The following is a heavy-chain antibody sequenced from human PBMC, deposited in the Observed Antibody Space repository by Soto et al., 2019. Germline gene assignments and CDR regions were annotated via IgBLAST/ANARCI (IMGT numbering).Heavy chain of an antibody. CDR3: ATGVGYCSSTSCYLSGARSATYYYGMDV. D-gene: IGHD2-2*01. Sequence: ASVKVSCKASGYTFTSYGISWVRQAPGQGLEWMGWISAYNGNTNYAQKLQGRVTMTTDTSTSTAYIELRSLRSEDTAVYYCATGVGYCSSTSCYLSGARSATYYYGMDVWGQGTTVTVSS. V-gene: IGHV1-18*01. J-gene: IGHJ6*02. CDR1: GYTFTSYG. CDR2: ISAYNGNT.